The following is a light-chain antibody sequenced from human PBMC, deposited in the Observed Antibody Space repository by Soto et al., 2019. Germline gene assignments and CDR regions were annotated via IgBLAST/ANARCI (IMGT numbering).Light chain of an antibody. V-gene: IGKV4-1*01. Sequence: DIVMTQSPDSLAVSLGERATINCKSSQSVLYSSNNKNHLAWYQQKQGQPPKLLIYWASTRQSGVPDRFSGSGSGTDFTLTISSLQAEDVAVYYCQQYFRPWAFGQGTKVEIK. CDR2: WAS. CDR3: QQYFRPWA. CDR1: QSVLYSSNNKNH. J-gene: IGKJ1*01.